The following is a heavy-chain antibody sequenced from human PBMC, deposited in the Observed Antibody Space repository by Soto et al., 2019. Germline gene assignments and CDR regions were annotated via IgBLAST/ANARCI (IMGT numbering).Heavy chain of an antibody. CDR2: IGTAGDT. D-gene: IGHD5-12*01. Sequence: GGSLRLSCAASGFTFSSYDMHWVRQATGKGLEWVSAIGTAGDTYYPGSVKGRFTISRENAKNSLYLQMNSLRAEDTAVYYCARMSSMATIDYYYYYGMDVWGQGTTVTVS. J-gene: IGHJ6*02. CDR3: ARMSSMATIDYYYYYGMDV. V-gene: IGHV3-13*01. CDR1: GFTFSSYD.